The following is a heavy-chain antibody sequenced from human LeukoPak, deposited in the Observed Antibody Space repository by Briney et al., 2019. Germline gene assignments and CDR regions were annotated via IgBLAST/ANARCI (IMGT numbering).Heavy chain of an antibody. CDR1: GFTFSTYA. D-gene: IGHD2-21*01. CDR2: ISSGVAVT. J-gene: IGHJ4*02. V-gene: IGHV3-23*01. Sequence: GGSLRLSCAASGFTFSTYAMSWVRQAPGQGLEWVSAISSGVAVTYYADSVKGRFIVSRDNAKNTLYLHMNSLRAEDTAVYYCAKKGQAYYFDYWGQGTLVTVSS. CDR3: AKKGQAYYFDY.